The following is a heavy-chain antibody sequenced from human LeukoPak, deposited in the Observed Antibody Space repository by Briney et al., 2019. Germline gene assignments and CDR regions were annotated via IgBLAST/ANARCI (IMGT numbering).Heavy chain of an antibody. CDR1: GGSISSYY. D-gene: IGHD3-10*01. J-gene: IGHJ4*02. CDR2: IYYSGST. V-gene: IGHV4-59*01. Sequence: SETLSLTCTVSGGSISSYYWSWIRQPPGKGLEWIGYIYYSGSTNYNPSLKSRVTISVDTSKNQFSLKLSSVTAADTAVYYCARDTPYGSLSDWGQGTLVTASS. CDR3: ARDTPYGSLSD.